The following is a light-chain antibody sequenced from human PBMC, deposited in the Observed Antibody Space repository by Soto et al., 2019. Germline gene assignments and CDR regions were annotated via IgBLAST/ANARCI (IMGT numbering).Light chain of an antibody. J-gene: IGLJ2*01. V-gene: IGLV1-40*01. CDR1: SSNIGAGYD. CDR3: QSYDSSLSGYVV. Sequence: QSVLTQSPSVSGAPGQRVTISCTGSSSNIGAGYDVHWYQQLPGTAPKLLIYGNSNRPSGVPDRFSGSKSGTSASRAITGLQAEDEADYYCQSYDSSLSGYVVFGGGTKLTVL. CDR2: GNS.